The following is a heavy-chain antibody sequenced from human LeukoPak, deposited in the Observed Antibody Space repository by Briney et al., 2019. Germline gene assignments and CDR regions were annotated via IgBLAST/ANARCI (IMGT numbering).Heavy chain of an antibody. CDR3: ARDYYDSSGAGSL. V-gene: IGHV3-66*02. Sequence: GGSLRLSCAASGFTVSSNYMSWVRQAPGKGLEWVSVIYSGGSTYYADSVRGRFTISRDNSKNTLYLQMNSLRAEDTAVYYCARDYYDSSGAGSLWGQGTLVTVSS. CDR1: GFTVSSNY. J-gene: IGHJ4*02. D-gene: IGHD3-22*01. CDR2: IYSGGST.